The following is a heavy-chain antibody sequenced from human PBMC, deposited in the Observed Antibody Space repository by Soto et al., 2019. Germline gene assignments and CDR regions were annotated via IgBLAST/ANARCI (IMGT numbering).Heavy chain of an antibody. V-gene: IGHV4-59*01. CDR1: GGSISSYY. CDR3: ARASPYYYGSGSYFPPYFDY. J-gene: IGHJ4*02. D-gene: IGHD3-10*01. Sequence: SETLSLTCTVSGGSISSYYWSWIRQPPGKGLEWIGYIYYSGSTNYNPSLKSRVTISVDTSKNQFSLKLSSVTAADTAVYYCARASPYYYGSGSYFPPYFDYWGQGTLVTVSS. CDR2: IYYSGST.